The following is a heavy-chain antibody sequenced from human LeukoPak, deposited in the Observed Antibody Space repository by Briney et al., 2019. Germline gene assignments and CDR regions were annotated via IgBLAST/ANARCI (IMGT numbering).Heavy chain of an antibody. J-gene: IGHJ5*02. CDR2: INSDGNST. CDR3: ARVYKNYYGSGSPNWFDP. V-gene: IGHV3-74*01. D-gene: IGHD3-10*01. CDR1: GFTFSSYW. Sequence: GGSLRLSCAASGFTFSSYWMHWVRQAPGKGLVWVSRINSDGNSTSYADSVKGRFTISRDNAKNTLYLQMNSLRAEDTAVYYCARVYKNYYGSGSPNWFDPWGQGTLVTVSS.